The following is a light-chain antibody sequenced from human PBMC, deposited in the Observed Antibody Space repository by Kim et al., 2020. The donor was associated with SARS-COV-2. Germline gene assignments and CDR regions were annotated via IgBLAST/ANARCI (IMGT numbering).Light chain of an antibody. Sequence: ASVGDRITIPCRASQDIGSTLAWFQQKPGKAPKSLIYTGSILQSGVPSKFSASGSGTDFTLTINSLQPEDFATYYCLQYDGEPHTFGGGTKVDIK. CDR2: TGS. CDR3: LQYDGEPHT. J-gene: IGKJ4*01. V-gene: IGKV1-16*02. CDR1: QDIGST.